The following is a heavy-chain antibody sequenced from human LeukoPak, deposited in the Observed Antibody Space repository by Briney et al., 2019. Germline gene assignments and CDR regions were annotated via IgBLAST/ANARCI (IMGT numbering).Heavy chain of an antibody. CDR2: IYTSRTTT. V-gene: IGHV4-61*09. CDR1: DDPINSGVYY. CDR3: ARAKKRSGRSRNIYLDV. J-gene: IGHJ6*03. D-gene: IGHD1-26*01. Sequence: SETLSLTCTVSDDPINSGVYYWNWIRQPAGKGLGWIGHIYTSRTTTNSNPSLKSRVAISLDTSKNHFSLKLSSVTAADTAVYYCARAKKRSGRSRNIYLDVWGKGTTVTVSS.